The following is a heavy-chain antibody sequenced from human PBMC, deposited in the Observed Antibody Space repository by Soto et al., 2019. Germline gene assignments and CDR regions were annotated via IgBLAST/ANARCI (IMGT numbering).Heavy chain of an antibody. V-gene: IGHV3-7*05. CDR3: ARDMSFEEMTGLLWFGEFLSDAFDI. J-gene: IGHJ3*02. D-gene: IGHD3-10*01. CDR2: IKQDGSEK. Sequence: GGSLRLSCAASGFTFSSYWMSWVRQAPGKGLEWVANIKQDGSEKYYVDSVKGRFTISRDNAKNSLYLQMNSLRAEDTAVYYCARDMSFEEMTGLLWFGEFLSDAFDIWGQGTMVTVSS. CDR1: GFTFSSYW.